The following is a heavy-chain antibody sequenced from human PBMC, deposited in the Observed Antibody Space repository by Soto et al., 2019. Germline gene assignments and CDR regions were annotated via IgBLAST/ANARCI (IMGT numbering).Heavy chain of an antibody. CDR1: GDSMNTYY. D-gene: IGHD3-22*01. CDR3: ARLGGYYQAFDQ. V-gene: IGHV4-59*08. Sequence: PSETLSLTCTVSGDSMNTYYWGWFRLPPGKGLEWIGYIYYSGTTTYSPSLKIRVTIAVDTSKNQFSLKLNSVTAADTAVYYCARLGGYYQAFDQWGQGSLVTVS. CDR2: IYYSGTT. J-gene: IGHJ4*02.